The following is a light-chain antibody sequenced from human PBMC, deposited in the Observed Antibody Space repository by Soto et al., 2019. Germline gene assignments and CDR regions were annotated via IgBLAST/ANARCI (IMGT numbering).Light chain of an antibody. CDR1: QSVSSSY. CDR2: GAS. CDR3: QQYGSSPPWT. V-gene: IGKV3-20*01. Sequence: PGERATLSCRASQSVSSSYLAWYQQKPGQAPRLLIYGASSRATGMPDRFSGSGSGTDFTLTISRLEPEDFAVYYCQQYGSSPPWTFGQGTKVEIK. J-gene: IGKJ1*01.